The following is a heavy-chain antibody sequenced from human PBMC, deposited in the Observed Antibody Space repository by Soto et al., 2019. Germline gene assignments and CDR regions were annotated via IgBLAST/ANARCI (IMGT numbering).Heavy chain of an antibody. V-gene: IGHV1-69*13. CDR3: AIRRRRGDYRDAFDI. CDR2: IIPIFGTA. D-gene: IGHD3-16*01. CDR1: GGTFSSYA. Sequence: SVKVSCKASGGTFSSYAISWVRQAPGQGLEWMGGIIPIFGTANYAQKFQGRVTITADESTSTAYMELSSLRSEDTAVYYCAIRRRRGDYRDAFDIWDQGTMVTVSS. J-gene: IGHJ3*02.